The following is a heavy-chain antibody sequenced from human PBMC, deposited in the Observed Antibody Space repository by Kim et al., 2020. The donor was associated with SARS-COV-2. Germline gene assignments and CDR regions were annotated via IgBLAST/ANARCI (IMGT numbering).Heavy chain of an antibody. CDR1: GFTFSSYS. J-gene: IGHJ4*02. D-gene: IGHD6-13*01. V-gene: IGHV3-48*02. CDR3: VCSLYSDIWGQQLARGWDY. CDR2: ISSSGSTI. Sequence: GGSLRLSCAASGFTFSSYSMNWVRQAPGKGLEWVSYISSSGSTIYYADSVKGRFTISRDNAKNSLYLQVNSLRDEDTAVYYCVCSLYSDIWGQQLARGWDYWGQGTLVTVSS.